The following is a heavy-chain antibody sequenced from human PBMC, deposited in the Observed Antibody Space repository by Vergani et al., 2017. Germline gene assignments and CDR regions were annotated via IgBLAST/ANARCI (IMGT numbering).Heavy chain of an antibody. J-gene: IGHJ4*02. Sequence: EVQLVESGGGLVQPGGSLRLSCAASGFTFSSYWMSWVRQAPGKGLEWVANIKQDGSEKYYVDSVKGRFTISRDNAKNSLYLQMNSLRAEDTAVYYCARGGIDCSGGSCYSAPSDYWGQGTLVTVSS. CDR3: ARGGIDCSGGSCYSAPSDY. D-gene: IGHD2-15*01. CDR2: IKQDGSEK. CDR1: GFTFSSYW. V-gene: IGHV3-7*01.